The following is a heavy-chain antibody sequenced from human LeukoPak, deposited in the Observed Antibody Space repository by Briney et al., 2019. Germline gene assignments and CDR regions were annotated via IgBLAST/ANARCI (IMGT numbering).Heavy chain of an antibody. J-gene: IGHJ4*01. CDR1: GFTFDDYG. Sequence: PGGSLRLSCAASGFTFDDYGMTWVRQAPGKGLEWVSGINWNGDTIGYADSVKGRFTISRDNAKNSLYLQMNSLRAEDMALYYCAKGRGAYSYGHFDYWGQEPWPPSPQ. V-gene: IGHV3-20*04. D-gene: IGHD5-18*01. CDR2: INWNGDTI. CDR3: AKGRGAYSYGHFDY.